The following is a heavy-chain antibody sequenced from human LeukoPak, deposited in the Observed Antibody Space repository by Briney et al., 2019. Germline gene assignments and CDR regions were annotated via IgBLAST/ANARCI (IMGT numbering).Heavy chain of an antibody. CDR1: GGSISSSSHY. CDR3: ASLPSTSSMLDAFDI. Sequence: SETLSITCTVSGGSISSSSHYWGWIRQPPGKGLEWMGSIYYSGTTYYSPSLKSRVTISVDKSKNQFSLKLSSVTAADTAVYYCASLPSTSSMLDAFDIWGQGTMVTVSS. CDR2: IYYSGTT. J-gene: IGHJ3*02. V-gene: IGHV4-39*07. D-gene: IGHD2-8*01.